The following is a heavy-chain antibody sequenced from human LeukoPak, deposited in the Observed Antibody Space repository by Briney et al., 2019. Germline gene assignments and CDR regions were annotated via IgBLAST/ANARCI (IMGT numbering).Heavy chain of an antibody. Sequence: SETLSLTCTVSGGSISSYYWSWIRQPPGKGLEWIGYIYYSRSTNYNPSLKSRVTISVDTSKNQFSLKLSSVTAADTAVYYCARDRRDGYNYFPEYWGQGTLVTVSS. CDR3: ARDRRDGYNYFPEY. V-gene: IGHV4-59*01. CDR2: IYYSRST. J-gene: IGHJ4*02. D-gene: IGHD5-24*01. CDR1: GGSISSYY.